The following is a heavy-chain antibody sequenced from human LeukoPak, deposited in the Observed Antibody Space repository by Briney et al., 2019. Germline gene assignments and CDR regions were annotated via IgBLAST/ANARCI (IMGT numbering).Heavy chain of an antibody. CDR3: ARDVVRLRGAPSPFDY. CDR1: GGSISRTTYY. D-gene: IGHD3-10*01. Sequence: MTSETLSLTCTVSGGSISRTTYYWGWIRQPPGKGLEWIGSIYYSGSTYYNPSLKCRVTISIDTSKNQFSLKLSSVTAADTAVYYCARDVVRLRGAPSPFDYWGQGTLVTVSS. J-gene: IGHJ4*02. V-gene: IGHV4-39*07. CDR2: IYYSGST.